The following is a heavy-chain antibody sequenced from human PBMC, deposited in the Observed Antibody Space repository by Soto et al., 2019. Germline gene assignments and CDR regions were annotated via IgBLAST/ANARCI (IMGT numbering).Heavy chain of an antibody. CDR2: IYYSGST. CDR1: GGSISSSSYY. CDR3: ARQDEDDYYYGMDV. Sequence: LSLTCTVSGGSISSSSYYWGWIRQPPGKGLEWIGGIYYSGSTYYNPSLKSRVTISVDTSKNQFSLKLSSVTAADTAVYYCARQDEDDYYYGMDVWGQGTTVTVSS. J-gene: IGHJ6*02. V-gene: IGHV4-39*01.